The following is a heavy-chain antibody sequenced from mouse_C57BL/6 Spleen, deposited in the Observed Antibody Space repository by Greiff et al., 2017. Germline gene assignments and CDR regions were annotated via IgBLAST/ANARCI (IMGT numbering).Heavy chain of an antibody. Sequence: EVKVEESGGGLVKPGGSLKLSCAASGFTFSSYTMSWVRQTPEKRLEWVATISGGGGNTYYPDSVKGRFTISRDNAKNTLYLQMSSLRSEDTALYYCARHWDWYFDVWGTGTTVTVSS. D-gene: IGHD4-1*01. V-gene: IGHV5-9*01. CDR3: ARHWDWYFDV. J-gene: IGHJ1*03. CDR1: GFTFSSYT. CDR2: ISGGGGNT.